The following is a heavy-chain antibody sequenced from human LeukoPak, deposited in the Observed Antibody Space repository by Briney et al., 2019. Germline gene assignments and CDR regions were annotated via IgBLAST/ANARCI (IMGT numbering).Heavy chain of an antibody. CDR3: TTDHQTTVSPYYYYYYMDV. CDR1: GFTFSSYW. V-gene: IGHV3-15*01. J-gene: IGHJ6*03. Sequence: GGSLRLSCAASGFTFSSYWMHWVRQAPGKGLEWVGRIKSKIDGGTTDYAAPVKGRFTISRDDSKNTLYLQMNSLKTEDTAVYYCTTDHQTTVSPYYYYYYMDVWGKGTTVTVSS. D-gene: IGHD4-11*01. CDR2: IKSKIDGGTT.